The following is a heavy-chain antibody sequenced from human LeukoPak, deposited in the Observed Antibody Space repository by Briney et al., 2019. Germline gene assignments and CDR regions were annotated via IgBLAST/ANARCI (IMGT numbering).Heavy chain of an antibody. Sequence: SETLSLTCTVSGGSISNYYWSWVRQPPGKGVELFGYIYYSGNTNYNPSLKSRVTISGDSSRDQFSLKLSSVPAADTAVYYCARAGYNWNGGYASDIWGQGTMVTASS. D-gene: IGHD1-1*01. CDR2: IYYSGNT. CDR1: GGSISNYY. CDR3: ARAGYNWNGGYASDI. J-gene: IGHJ3*02. V-gene: IGHV4-59*01.